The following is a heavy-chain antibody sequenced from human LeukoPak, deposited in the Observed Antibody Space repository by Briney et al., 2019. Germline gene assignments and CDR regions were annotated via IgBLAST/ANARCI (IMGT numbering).Heavy chain of an antibody. D-gene: IGHD6-13*01. Sequence: GASVKVSCKASGYTFTGYYMHWVRQAPGQGLEWMGWINPNSGGTNYAQKFQGRVTMTRDTSISTAYMELRRLRSDATAVYYCARDRIAAAGEPNWFDPWGQGTLVTVSS. CDR1: GYTFTGYY. CDR3: ARDRIAAAGEPNWFDP. J-gene: IGHJ5*02. V-gene: IGHV1-2*02. CDR2: INPNSGGT.